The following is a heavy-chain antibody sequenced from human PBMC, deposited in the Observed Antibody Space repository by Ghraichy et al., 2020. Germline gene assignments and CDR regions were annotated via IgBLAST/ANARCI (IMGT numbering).Heavy chain of an antibody. J-gene: IGHJ6*02. CDR3: ARHYDFSVTYYYYGMDV. V-gene: IGHV3-21*01. Sequence: GGSLRLSCAASGFTFSSYSMNWVRQAPGKGLEWVSSISSSSSYIYYADSVKGRFTISRDNAKNSLYLQMNSLRAEDTAVYYCARHYDFSVTYYYYGMDVWGQGTTVTVSS. CDR2: ISSSSSYI. CDR1: GFTFSSYS. D-gene: IGHD3-3*01.